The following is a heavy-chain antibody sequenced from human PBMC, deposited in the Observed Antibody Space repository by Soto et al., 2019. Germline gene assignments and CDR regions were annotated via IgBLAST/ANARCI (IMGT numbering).Heavy chain of an antibody. Sequence: QVQLVQSGADVKKPGSSVKVSCKTSGGSFGSSAISWVRQAPAQGLEWMGEIMPVFDKANYAQNFQGSLTITADEVTGIVFMELSSLRSEDTAVYFCARLRRDWGDAFDLWGLGTFVTVSS. CDR2: IMPVFDKA. V-gene: IGHV1-69*01. CDR1: GGSFGSSA. CDR3: ARLRRDWGDAFDL. D-gene: IGHD3-16*01. J-gene: IGHJ3*01.